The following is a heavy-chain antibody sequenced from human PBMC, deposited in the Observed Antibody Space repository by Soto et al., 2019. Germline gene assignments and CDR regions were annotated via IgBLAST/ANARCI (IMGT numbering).Heavy chain of an antibody. CDR2: VYFSGSA. D-gene: IGHD4-17*01. Sequence: SETLSLTCSVSGGSVTGGNYYWTWIRQPPQMGLEWIGYVYFSGSANYNPSLHSRVTIAVDTSKNQFSQKLTPVTAAATALYFYARTGYGDPNSQYFDYWGQGTLVTVSS. CDR1: GGSVTGGNYY. CDR3: ARTGYGDPNSQYFDY. J-gene: IGHJ4*02. V-gene: IGHV4-61*01.